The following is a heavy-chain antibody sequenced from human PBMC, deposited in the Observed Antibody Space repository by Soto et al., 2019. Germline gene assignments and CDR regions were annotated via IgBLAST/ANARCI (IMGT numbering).Heavy chain of an antibody. Sequence: GESLKISCKGSGYSFTSYWIGWVRQMPGKGLEWMGIIYPGDSDTRYSPSFQGQVTISADKSISTAYLQWSSLKASDTAMYYCARGMGQLVSYYYGMDVWGQRTTVTVSS. CDR3: ARGMGQLVSYYYGMDV. CDR2: IYPGDSDT. CDR1: GYSFTSYW. V-gene: IGHV5-51*01. J-gene: IGHJ6*02. D-gene: IGHD6-6*01.